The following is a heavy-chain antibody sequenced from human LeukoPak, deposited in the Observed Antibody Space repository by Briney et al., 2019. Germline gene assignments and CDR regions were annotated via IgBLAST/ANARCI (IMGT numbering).Heavy chain of an antibody. CDR2: IYYSGST. J-gene: IGHJ4*02. Sequence: SETLSLTCTVSGGSISSGGYYWSWIRQHPGKDLEWIGYIYYSGSTYYNPSLKSRVTISVDTSKNQFSLKLSSVTAADTAVYYCAREARVGYDILTGFTDYWGQGTLVTVSS. CDR3: AREARVGYDILTGFTDY. CDR1: GGSISSGGYY. D-gene: IGHD3-9*01. V-gene: IGHV4-31*03.